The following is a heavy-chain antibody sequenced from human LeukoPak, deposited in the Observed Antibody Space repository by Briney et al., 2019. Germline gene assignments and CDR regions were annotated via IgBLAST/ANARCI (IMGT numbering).Heavy chain of an antibody. V-gene: IGHV1-69*01. J-gene: IGHJ4*02. CDR1: GGTHSSYA. CDR2: IIPIFGTA. Sequence: ASVKVSCKASGGTHSSYAISWVRQAPGQGLDWMGGIIPIFGTANYAQKFQGRVTITADESTSTAYRELSSLRSKDRALYYCARDHAPTPYGSASYRDGDYWGQGTLVTVSS. D-gene: IGHD3-10*01. CDR3: ARDHAPTPYGSASYRDGDY.